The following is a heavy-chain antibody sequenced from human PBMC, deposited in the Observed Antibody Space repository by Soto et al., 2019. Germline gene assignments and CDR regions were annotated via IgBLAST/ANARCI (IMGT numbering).Heavy chain of an antibody. J-gene: IGHJ4*02. CDR2: NNSDGSST. Sequence: EVQLVESGGGLVQPGGSLRLSCAASGFTFSNYWMHWVRQAPGKGLVWVSRNNSDGSSTTYADSVKGRFTISRDNAKNTLYLQMNSLRAEDTAVYYCVREVPYNYWGQGTLVTVSS. D-gene: IGHD1-20*01. V-gene: IGHV3-74*01. CDR1: GFTFSNYW. CDR3: VREVPYNY.